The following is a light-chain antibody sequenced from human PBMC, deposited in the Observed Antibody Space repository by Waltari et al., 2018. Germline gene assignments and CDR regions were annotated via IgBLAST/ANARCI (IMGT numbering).Light chain of an antibody. Sequence: DIQLTQSPSSLSASIGVRVAITCQATQDIHIYLHSYQQKPGNAPELPIFDASNLQVGVPARFSGSGSGTHFTLVINSLQPEDTAMYFCQQSDNLPPTFGGGTRVELK. CDR3: QQSDNLPPT. CDR2: DAS. CDR1: QDIHIY. V-gene: IGKV1-33*01. J-gene: IGKJ4*01.